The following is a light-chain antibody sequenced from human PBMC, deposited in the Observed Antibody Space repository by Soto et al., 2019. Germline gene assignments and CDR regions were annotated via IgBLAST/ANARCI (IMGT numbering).Light chain of an antibody. CDR3: QQYGSSLT. CDR2: AAS. V-gene: IGKV3-15*01. J-gene: IGKJ4*01. Sequence: EIVMTQSPATLSLSPGERATLSCRASQSVNINLAWYQQRPGQAPRVLIYAASTRATGVPDRFSGSGSGTEFTLTISRLDPEDSAMYYCQQYGSSLTFGGGTKVEIK. CDR1: QSVNIN.